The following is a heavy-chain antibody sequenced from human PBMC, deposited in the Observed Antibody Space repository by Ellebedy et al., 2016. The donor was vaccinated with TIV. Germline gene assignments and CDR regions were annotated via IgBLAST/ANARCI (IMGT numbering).Heavy chain of an antibody. Sequence: SQTLSLTCDVSGDSVFSNSVACNWIRQSPSRGLEWLGTTYYRSRWYNDYAVSVKSRLTINPDTSKNQFSLQLNSVTPEDTAVYYCARDRYGDYWYFDLWGRGTLVTVSS. CDR1: GDSVFSNSVA. D-gene: IGHD4-17*01. CDR2: TYYRSRWYN. J-gene: IGHJ2*01. CDR3: ARDRYGDYWYFDL. V-gene: IGHV6-1*01.